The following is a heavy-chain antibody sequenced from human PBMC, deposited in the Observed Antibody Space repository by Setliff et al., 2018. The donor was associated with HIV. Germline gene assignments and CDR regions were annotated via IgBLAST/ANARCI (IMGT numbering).Heavy chain of an antibody. J-gene: IGHJ3*02. Sequence: PGGSLRLSCAASGFTFSSYAMSWVRQAPGKGLEWVSGISGSSYMYYADSVKGRFTISRDNGKNSLYLQMNSLRAEDTAVYYCARAPFPRLQGTVSDIWGPGTMVTVSS. CDR3: ARAPFPRLQGTVSDI. D-gene: IGHD4-4*01. V-gene: IGHV3-21*01. CDR1: GFTFSSYA. CDR2: ISGSSYM.